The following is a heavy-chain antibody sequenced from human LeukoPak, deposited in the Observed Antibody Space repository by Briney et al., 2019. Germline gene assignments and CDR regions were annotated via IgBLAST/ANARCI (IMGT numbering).Heavy chain of an antibody. Sequence: PSETLSLTCAIYGESLSKYYWTWIRQSPGKGLEWIGEINHRGSTNLNPSLKSRVTLSVDTSKHQFSLKLTSVTAADAAVYYCASSVGSTDYWGQGTLVTVSS. CDR3: ASSVGSTDY. V-gene: IGHV4-34*01. D-gene: IGHD1-26*01. CDR2: INHRGST. CDR1: GESLSKYY. J-gene: IGHJ4*02.